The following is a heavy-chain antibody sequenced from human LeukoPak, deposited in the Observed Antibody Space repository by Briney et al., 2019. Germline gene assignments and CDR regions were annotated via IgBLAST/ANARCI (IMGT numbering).Heavy chain of an antibody. D-gene: IGHD3-22*01. CDR3: AKVSFRYYYDSSGYSHDY. Sequence: GGSLRLSRAASGFTFSSYAMSWVRQAPGKGLEWVSAISGSGGSTYYADSVKGRFTISRDNSKNTLYLQMNSLRAEDTAVYYCAKVSFRYYYDSSGYSHDYWGQGTLVTVSS. J-gene: IGHJ4*02. CDR2: ISGSGGST. CDR1: GFTFSSYA. V-gene: IGHV3-23*01.